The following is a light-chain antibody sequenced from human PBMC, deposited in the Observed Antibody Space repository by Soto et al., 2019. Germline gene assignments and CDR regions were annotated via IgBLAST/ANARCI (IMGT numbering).Light chain of an antibody. CDR2: AAS. CDR3: QQRGI. J-gene: IGKJ3*01. V-gene: IGKV1-39*01. CDR1: QSISSY. Sequence: DIQMTQSPSSLSASVGDRVTITCRASQSISSYLNWYQQKPGKAPKLLIYAASSLQSGVPSRFRGSVSGTDFTLTISIRPPKNFATNSCQQRGIFAPGTKVDTK.